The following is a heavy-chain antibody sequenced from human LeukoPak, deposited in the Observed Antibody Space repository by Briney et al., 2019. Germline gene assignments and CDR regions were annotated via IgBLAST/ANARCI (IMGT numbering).Heavy chain of an antibody. CDR1: GFTFSSYG. D-gene: IGHD3-22*01. CDR3: AKYYYDGTGSNLFDY. CDR2: ISGSGDST. V-gene: IGHV3-23*01. Sequence: SGGSLRLSCAASGFTFSSYGMSWVRQAPGKGLEWVSAISGSGDSTFYADSVKGRFTISRDNSKNTLYLQMSSLRAEDRAVYYCAKYYYDGTGSNLFDYWGQGTLVTVSS. J-gene: IGHJ4*02.